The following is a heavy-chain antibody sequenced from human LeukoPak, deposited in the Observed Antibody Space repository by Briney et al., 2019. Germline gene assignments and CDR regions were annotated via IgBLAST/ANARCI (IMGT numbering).Heavy chain of an antibody. CDR3: TRGHHGDYLDPFDV. CDR2: IYSGGST. CDR1: GFTVSSNY. V-gene: IGHV3-66*01. J-gene: IGHJ4*02. D-gene: IGHD4-17*01. Sequence: PGGSLRLSCAASGFTVSSNYMSWVRQAPGKGLEWVSVIYSGGSTYYADSVKGRFTTSRDNSKNTLFLQMNYVRIEDTALYYCTRGHHGDYLDPFDVWGQGILVTVSS.